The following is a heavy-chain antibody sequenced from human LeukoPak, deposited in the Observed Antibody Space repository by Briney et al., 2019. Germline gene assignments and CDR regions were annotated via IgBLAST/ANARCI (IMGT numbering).Heavy chain of an antibody. CDR1: GGSISVYH. V-gene: IGHV4-59*01. J-gene: IGHJ5*02. Sequence: SETLSLTCTVSGGSISVYHWNWIRQPPGKGLEWIGYVHYSGTTNYKPSLRSRVTISVDTSENQFSLKLISVTPADTAVYYCARQRREVGLPGVGWFDPWGQGTLVTVSS. CDR3: ARQRREVGLPGVGWFDP. CDR2: VHYSGTT. D-gene: IGHD3-10*01.